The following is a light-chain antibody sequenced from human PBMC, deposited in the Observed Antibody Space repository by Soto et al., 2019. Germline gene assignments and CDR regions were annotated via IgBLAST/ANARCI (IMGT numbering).Light chain of an antibody. V-gene: IGKV1-5*03. CDR3: QRYNSLWT. Sequence: DIQMTQSPSTLSASVGDRVTITCRASQSISSWLAWYQQKPGKAPKLLTYKASSLERGVPSRFSGSGSGTEFTITISSLQPDDFSTYYCQRYNSLWTFGQGTKVEIK. J-gene: IGKJ1*01. CDR2: KAS. CDR1: QSISSW.